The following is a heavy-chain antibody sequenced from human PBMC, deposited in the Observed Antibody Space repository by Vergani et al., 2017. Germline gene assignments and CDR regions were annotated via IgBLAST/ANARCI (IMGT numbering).Heavy chain of an antibody. CDR2: IYSTGST. CDR1: GGSFNTYY. D-gene: IGHD3-9*01. Sequence: QVQLEESGPGLVKPSETLSLTCTVSGGSFNTYYWSWIRQSPGKGLEWIGYIYSTGSTNYNPSLNSRVTMSVDTSKNQFSLELRSVNAADTAVYFCARVMYRDEASTGYRLEGMDIWGQGTTVTISS. CDR3: ARVMYRDEASTGYRLEGMDI. J-gene: IGHJ6*02. V-gene: IGHV4-59*13.